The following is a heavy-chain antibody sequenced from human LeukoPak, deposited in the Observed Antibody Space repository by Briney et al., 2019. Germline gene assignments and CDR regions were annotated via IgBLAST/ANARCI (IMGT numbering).Heavy chain of an antibody. Sequence: SSETLSLTCTVSGGSISSYYWSWIRQPPGKGLEWIGYIYYSGSTYYNPSLKSRVTISVDTSKNQFSLKLSSVTAADTAVYYCASLPRVPNYYMDVWGKGTTVTVSS. CDR2: IYYSGST. V-gene: IGHV4-59*06. CDR1: GGSISSYY. J-gene: IGHJ6*03. CDR3: ASLPRVPNYYMDV.